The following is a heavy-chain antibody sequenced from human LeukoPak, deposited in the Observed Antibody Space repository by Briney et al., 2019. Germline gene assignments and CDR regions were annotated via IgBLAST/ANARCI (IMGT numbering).Heavy chain of an antibody. CDR1: GFTFSSYG. D-gene: IGHD3-22*01. CDR3: AKDGNGSGYYVDY. V-gene: IGHV3-33*06. J-gene: IGHJ4*02. CDR2: IWYDGSNK. Sequence: GGSLRLSCAASGFTFSSYGMHWVRQAPGKGLEWVAVIWYDGSNKYYADSVKGRFTIPRDNSKNTLYLQMNSLRAEDTAVYYCAKDGNGSGYYVDYWGQGTLVTVSS.